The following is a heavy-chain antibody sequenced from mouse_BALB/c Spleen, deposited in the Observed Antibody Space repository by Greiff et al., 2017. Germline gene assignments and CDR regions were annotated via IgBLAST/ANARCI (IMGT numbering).Heavy chain of an antibody. CDR3: ARGGLLRSAWFAY. CDR2: ISYSGST. J-gene: IGHJ3*01. Sequence: VQLKESGPGLVKPSQSLSLTCTVTGYSITSDYAWNWIRQFPGNKLEWMGYISYSGSTCYNPSLKSRISITRDTSKNQFFLHLNSVTTEDTATYYCARGGLLRSAWFAYWGQGTLVTVSA. V-gene: IGHV3-2*02. CDR1: GYSITSDYA. D-gene: IGHD1-1*01.